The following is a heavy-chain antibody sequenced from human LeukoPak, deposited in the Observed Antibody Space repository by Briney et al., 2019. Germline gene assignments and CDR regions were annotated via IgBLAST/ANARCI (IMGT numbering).Heavy chain of an antibody. CDR2: IYHIGST. Sequence: SETLSLTCTVSGYSISSGYYWGWIRQPPGKGLEWIGSIYHIGSTYYNPSLKSRVTISVDTSKNQFSLKLSSVTAADTAVYYCARETTLTGFASGLGFNYWGQGTLVTVSS. D-gene: IGHD6-19*01. V-gene: IGHV4-38-2*02. CDR3: ARETTLTGFASGLGFNY. CDR1: GYSISSGYY. J-gene: IGHJ4*02.